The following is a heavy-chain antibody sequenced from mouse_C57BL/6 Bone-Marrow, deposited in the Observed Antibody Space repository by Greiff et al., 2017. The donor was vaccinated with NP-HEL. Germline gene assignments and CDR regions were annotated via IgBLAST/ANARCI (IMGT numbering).Heavy chain of an antibody. Sequence: DVQLQESGTVLARPGASVKMSCKTSGYTFTSYWMHWVKQRPGQGLEWIGAIYPGNSDTSYNQKFKGKAKLTAVTSASTAYMELSSLTNEDSAVYYCTRCLDGNYGWGQGTLVTVSA. CDR3: TRCLDGNYG. CDR2: IYPGNSDT. J-gene: IGHJ3*02. CDR1: GYTFTSYW. V-gene: IGHV1-5*01. D-gene: IGHD2-1*01.